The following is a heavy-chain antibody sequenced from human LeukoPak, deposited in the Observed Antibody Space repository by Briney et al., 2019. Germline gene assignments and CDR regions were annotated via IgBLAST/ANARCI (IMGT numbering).Heavy chain of an antibody. CDR3: ARDDLSRGGFDP. D-gene: IGHD3/OR15-3a*01. J-gene: IGHJ5*02. Sequence: PSETRSLTCSVSGGSINSTLYYWVWIRQPPGKGLEWIGSIYSRGSTYYHPSLKSRVTISMDTSKNQFSLNVISVTDADTAFYSCARDDLSRGGFDPWGQGVLVTVSS. CDR1: GGSINSTLYY. CDR2: IYSRGST. V-gene: IGHV4-39*07.